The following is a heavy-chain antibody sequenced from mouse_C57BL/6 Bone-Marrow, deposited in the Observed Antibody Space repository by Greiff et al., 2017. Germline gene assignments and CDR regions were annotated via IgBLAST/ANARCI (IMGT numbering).Heavy chain of an antibody. J-gene: IGHJ3*01. CDR3: ARRIAY. Sequence: EVQLQQPGTELVKPGASVKLSCKASGYTFTSYWMHWVKQRPEQGLEWIGRIDPANGNTKYAPKFQGKATITADTSSNTAYLQLSSLTSEDTAIYYCARRIAYWGQGTLVTVSA. V-gene: IGHV14-3*01. CDR2: IDPANGNT. CDR1: GYTFTSYW.